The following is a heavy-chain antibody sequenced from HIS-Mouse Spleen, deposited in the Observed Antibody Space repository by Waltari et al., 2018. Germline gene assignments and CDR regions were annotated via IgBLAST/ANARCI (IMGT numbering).Heavy chain of an antibody. CDR2: INPISGNP. D-gene: IGHD4-4*01. V-gene: IGHV1-8*01. CDR3: ARGHDYSNYFDY. J-gene: IGHJ4*02. Sequence: QVQLVQSGAEVKKPGASVKVSCKASGYTFTSYDINWVRKATGKGREWKGGINPISGNPGFAQKFQGNVTMTRKNSISKAYMDLSSLRSEDTAVYYCARGHDYSNYFDYWGQGTLVTVSS. CDR1: GYTFTSYD.